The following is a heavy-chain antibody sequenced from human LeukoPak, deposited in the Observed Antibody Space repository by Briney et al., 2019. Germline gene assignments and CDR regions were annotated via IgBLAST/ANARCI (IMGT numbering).Heavy chain of an antibody. Sequence: PGGSLRLSCAASGFTFSSYSMNWVRQAPGKGLEWVSSISSSSSYIYYADSVKGRFTISRDNAKNSLYLQMNSLRAEDTAVYYCARDGAYSSSWYYFDYWGQGTLVTVSS. CDR1: GFTFSSYS. D-gene: IGHD6-13*01. CDR3: ARDGAYSSSWYYFDY. CDR2: ISSSSSYI. J-gene: IGHJ4*02. V-gene: IGHV3-21*01.